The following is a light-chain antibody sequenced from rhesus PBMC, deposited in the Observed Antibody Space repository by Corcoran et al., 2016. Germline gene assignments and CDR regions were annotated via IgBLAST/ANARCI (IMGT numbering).Light chain of an antibody. CDR3: QQHNSYPPYS. CDR2: DAS. J-gene: IGKJ2*01. CDR1: QGISKY. V-gene: IGKV1-25*01. Sequence: DIQMTQSPSSLSASVGDTVTITCQASQGISKYLAWYQQKPGKAPKLLIYDASTLQRGVPSRLSGSGYGTEVTLTISSLQPEDFATYYCQQHNSYPPYSFGQGTKVEIK.